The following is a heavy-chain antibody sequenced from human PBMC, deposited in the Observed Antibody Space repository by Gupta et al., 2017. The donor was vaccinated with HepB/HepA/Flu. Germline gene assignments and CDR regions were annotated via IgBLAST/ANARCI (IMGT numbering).Heavy chain of an antibody. CDR2: IMHSGNT. J-gene: IGHJ6*04. CDR3: AIRGDVAVVSEGSPVSSFQYVDV. D-gene: IGHD3-16*01. Sequence: QVQVQQWGAGLSKPSETLSLTCAVSGGSFSGCYYLYWVRQSPGKGLEWIGEIMHSGNTNYNPYLRSRVTGSGDTSKNQFSLTLHSVIAADTAVYYCAIRGDVAVVSEGSPVSSFQYVDVWGKGTTVTVSS. CDR1: GGSFSGCYY. V-gene: IGHV4-34*12.